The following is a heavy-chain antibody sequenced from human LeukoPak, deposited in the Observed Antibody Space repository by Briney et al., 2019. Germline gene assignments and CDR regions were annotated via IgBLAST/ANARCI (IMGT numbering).Heavy chain of an antibody. CDR2: ISSSSSYI. J-gene: IGHJ6*03. CDR3: ASPTHSTSCPGRCYYMDV. D-gene: IGHD2-2*01. V-gene: IGHV3-21*01. Sequence: GGSLRLSCAAPGFTFSSYSMNRARKAPGKGRKWVSSISSSSSYIYYADSVKGRFTISRDNAKNSLYLQMNSLRAEDTAVYYCASPTHSTSCPGRCYYMDVWGKGTTVTVSS. CDR1: GFTFSSYS.